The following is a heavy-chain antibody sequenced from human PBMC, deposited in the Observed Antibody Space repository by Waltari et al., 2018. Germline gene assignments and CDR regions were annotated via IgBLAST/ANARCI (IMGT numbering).Heavy chain of an antibody. Sequence: QVQLVESGGGVVQPGRSLRLSCAASGFTFSSYAMHWVRQAPGKGLEWVAVISYDGSNKYYADSVKGRFTISRDNSKNTLYLQMNSLRAEDTAMYYCARDRQGMDYWGQGTLVTVSS. V-gene: IGHV3-30-3*01. CDR2: ISYDGSNK. J-gene: IGHJ4*02. D-gene: IGHD3-10*01. CDR1: GFTFSSYA. CDR3: ARDRQGMDY.